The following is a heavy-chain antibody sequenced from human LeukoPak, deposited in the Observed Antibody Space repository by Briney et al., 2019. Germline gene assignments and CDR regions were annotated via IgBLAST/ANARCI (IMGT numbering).Heavy chain of an antibody. V-gene: IGHV4-59*01. CDR3: ARDRYGAVDY. CDR1: GGSISSYY. Sequence: SETLSLTCTVSGGSISSYYWSWIRQPPGKGLEWIGYIYYSGSTNYNPSLKSRVTISVDTSKNQFSLKLSSVTAADTAVYYCARDRYGAVDYWGQGILVTVSS. J-gene: IGHJ4*02. D-gene: IGHD6-19*01. CDR2: IYYSGST.